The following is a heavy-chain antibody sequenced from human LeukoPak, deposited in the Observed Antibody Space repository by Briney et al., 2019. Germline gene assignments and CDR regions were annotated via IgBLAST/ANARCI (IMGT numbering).Heavy chain of an antibody. D-gene: IGHD3-22*01. J-gene: IGHJ4*02. CDR2: ISYDGSNK. V-gene: IGHV3-30-3*01. Sequence: GGSLRLSCAASGFTFSSYAMHWVRQAPGKGLEWVAVISYDGSNKYYADSVKGRFTISRDNSKNTLYLQMDSLRAEDTAMYYCARARSDNYYSGVNYWGQGTLVTVSS. CDR3: ARARSDNYYSGVNY. CDR1: GFTFSSYA.